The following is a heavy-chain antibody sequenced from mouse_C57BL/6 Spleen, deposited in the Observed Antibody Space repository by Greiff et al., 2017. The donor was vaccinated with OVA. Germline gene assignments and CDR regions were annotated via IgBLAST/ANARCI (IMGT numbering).Heavy chain of an antibody. J-gene: IGHJ2*01. CDR1: GYTFTSYW. D-gene: IGHD2-5*01. CDR2: IDPADSYT. CDR3: TRWASNYEVDY. Sequence: QVQLQQPGAELVRPGTSVKLSCKASGYTFTSYWMHWVKQRPGQGLEWIGVIDPADSYTNYNQKFKGKATLTVDTSSSTAYMQLSSLSSEYAAVYYCTRWASNYEVDYWGQGTTLTVSS. V-gene: IGHV1-59*01.